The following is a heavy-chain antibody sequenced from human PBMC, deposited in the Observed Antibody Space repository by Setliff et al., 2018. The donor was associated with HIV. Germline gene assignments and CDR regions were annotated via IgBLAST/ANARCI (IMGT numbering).Heavy chain of an antibody. J-gene: IGHJ5*01. CDR2: IIPLLDRT. D-gene: IGHD3-22*01. V-gene: IGHV1-69*11. Sequence: GASVKVSCKASGDTFSNNAINWVRQAPGHGLEWMGKIIPLLDRTHYVQKFQGGVTFSADESTTTAYMELRSLKNEDAAVYYCARGGGSNGYFFDSWGQGTLVTVSS. CDR1: GDTFSNNA. CDR3: ARGGGSNGYFFDS.